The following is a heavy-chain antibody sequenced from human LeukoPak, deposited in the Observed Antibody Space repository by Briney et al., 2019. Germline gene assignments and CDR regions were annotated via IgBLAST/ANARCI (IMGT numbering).Heavy chain of an antibody. J-gene: IGHJ3*02. CDR3: ARLDSGSYLDAFDI. V-gene: IGHV4-59*01. CDR1: GGSISSYY. Sequence: SETLSLTRTVSGGSISSYYWSWIRQPPGKGLEWIGYIYYSGSTNYNPSLKSRVTISVDTSKNQFSLKLSSVTAADTAVYYCARLDSGSYLDAFDIWGQGTMVTVSS. CDR2: IYYSGST. D-gene: IGHD1-26*01.